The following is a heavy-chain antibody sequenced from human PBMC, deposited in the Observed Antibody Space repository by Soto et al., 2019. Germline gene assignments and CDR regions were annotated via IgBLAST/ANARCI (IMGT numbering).Heavy chain of an antibody. V-gene: IGHV3-7*01. CDR2: IKQDGSEK. Sequence: EVQLVESGGGLVQPGGSLRLSCAASGFTFSSYWMSWVRQAPGKGLEWVANIKQDGSEKYYVDSVKGRFTISRDNAKNALYLQMNSLRAEDTAVYYCARDGGYSGYDAPYFDYWGQGTLVTVSS. J-gene: IGHJ4*02. D-gene: IGHD5-12*01. CDR1: GFTFSSYW. CDR3: ARDGGYSGYDAPYFDY.